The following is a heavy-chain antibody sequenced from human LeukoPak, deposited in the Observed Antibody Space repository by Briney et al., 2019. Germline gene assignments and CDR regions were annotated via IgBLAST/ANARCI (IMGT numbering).Heavy chain of an antibody. CDR3: ARDGSWPQFGFDY. D-gene: IGHD3-16*01. CDR2: ISSSGSTI. CDR1: GFTFSSYS. J-gene: IGHJ4*02. Sequence: GGSLRLSCAASGFTFSSYSMNWVRQAPGKGLEWVSYISSSGSTIYYADSVKGRFTISRDNAKNSLYLQMNSLRAEDTAVYYCARDGSWPQFGFDYWGQGTLVTVSS. V-gene: IGHV3-48*04.